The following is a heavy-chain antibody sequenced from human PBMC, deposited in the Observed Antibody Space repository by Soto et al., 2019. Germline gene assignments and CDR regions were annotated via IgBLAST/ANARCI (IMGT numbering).Heavy chain of an antibody. Sequence: GGSRRLSCAASGFTFTTYAMSWVRQAPGKGLEWVSTISVRGDSTYYADSVKGRFAVSRDNSKNTIYLQMNSLRAEDTATYYCATRHLPYCSGGTCNPFDFWGQGTLVTVSS. CDR3: ATRHLPYCSGGTCNPFDF. CDR2: ISVRGDST. V-gene: IGHV3-23*01. CDR1: GFTFTTYA. D-gene: IGHD2-15*01. J-gene: IGHJ4*02.